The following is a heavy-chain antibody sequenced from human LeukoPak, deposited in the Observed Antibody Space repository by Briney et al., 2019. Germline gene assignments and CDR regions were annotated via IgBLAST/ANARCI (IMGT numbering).Heavy chain of an antibody. CDR3: ARVTYNDGWYTRAQYIGMDV. V-gene: IGHV4-39*07. CDR2: INHSGST. J-gene: IGHJ6*02. D-gene: IGHD6-19*01. CDR1: GGPLSSSSYY. Sequence: SETLSLTCTVSGGPLSSSSYYWGWIRQPPGKGLEWIGEINHSGSTNYKSSLESRVTMSIDMSKRQFSLKLSSVTAADTAVYYCARVTYNDGWYTRAQYIGMDVWGQGTTVTVS.